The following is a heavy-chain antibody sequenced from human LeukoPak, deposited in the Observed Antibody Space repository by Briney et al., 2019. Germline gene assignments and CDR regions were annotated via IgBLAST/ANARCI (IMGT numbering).Heavy chain of an antibody. CDR2: INHSGST. Sequence: SETLSLTCAVHGGSFSGYYWSWIRQPPGKGLEWIGEINHSGSTNYNPSPKSRVTISVDTSKNQFSLKLSSVTAADTAVYYCASAIRYFDWLPSYWGQGTLVTVSS. D-gene: IGHD3-9*01. J-gene: IGHJ4*02. CDR3: ASAIRYFDWLPSY. V-gene: IGHV4-34*01. CDR1: GGSFSGYY.